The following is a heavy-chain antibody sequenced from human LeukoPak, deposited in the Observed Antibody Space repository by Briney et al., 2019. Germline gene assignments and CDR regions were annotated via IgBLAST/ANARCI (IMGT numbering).Heavy chain of an antibody. CDR2: IWYDGSNK. CDR1: GFTFSSYG. V-gene: IGHV3-33*01. Sequence: GRSLRLSCAASGFTFSSYGMHWVRQAPGKGLEWVAVIWYDGSNKYYADSVKGRFTISRDNSKNTLYLQMNSLRAEDTAVYYCARNRRSGYYRDYWGQGTLVTVSS. J-gene: IGHJ4*02. D-gene: IGHD3-22*01. CDR3: ARNRRSGYYRDY.